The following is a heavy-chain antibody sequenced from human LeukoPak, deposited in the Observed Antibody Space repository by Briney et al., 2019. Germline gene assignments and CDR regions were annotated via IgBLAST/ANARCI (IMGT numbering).Heavy chain of an antibody. CDR2: ILGRGNT. D-gene: IGHD1-26*01. CDR3: AKDLKQDGLWEIDY. Sequence: GESLRLSCAASGFTFSRFAMSWVRQAPGKGLEWVSGILGRGNTFYADPVRGRFTISRDNSKNTLYLQMNSLRAEDTAMYYCAKDLKQDGLWEIDYWGQGTLVTVSS. J-gene: IGHJ4*02. V-gene: IGHV3-23*01. CDR1: GFTFSRFA.